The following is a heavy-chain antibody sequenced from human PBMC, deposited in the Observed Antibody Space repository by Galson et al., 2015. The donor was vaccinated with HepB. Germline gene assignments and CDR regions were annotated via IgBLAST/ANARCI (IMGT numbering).Heavy chain of an antibody. D-gene: IGHD6-19*01. CDR2: IYSGGST. J-gene: IGHJ4*02. V-gene: IGHV3-53*01. CDR1: GFTVSSNY. Sequence: SLRLSCAASGFTVSSNYMNWVRQAPGKGLEWVSVIYSGGSTYYADSVKGRFTISRDNSKNTLYLQMNSLRAEDTAVYYCVVAVAGTQDTDYWGQGTLVTVSS. CDR3: VVAVAGTQDTDY.